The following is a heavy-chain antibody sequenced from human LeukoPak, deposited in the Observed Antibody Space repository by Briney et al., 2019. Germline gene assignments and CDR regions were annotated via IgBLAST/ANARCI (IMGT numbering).Heavy chain of an antibody. V-gene: IGHV4-34*01. CDR3: ARGEYDILTGYYYFDY. D-gene: IGHD3-9*01. Sequence: SETLSLTCTVSGDSINTYYWSWIRQPPGKGLEWIGEINHSGSTNYNPSLKSRVTISVDTSKNQFSLKLSSVTAADTAVYYCARGEYDILTGYYYFDYWGQGTLVTVSS. CDR2: INHSGST. CDR1: GDSINTYY. J-gene: IGHJ4*02.